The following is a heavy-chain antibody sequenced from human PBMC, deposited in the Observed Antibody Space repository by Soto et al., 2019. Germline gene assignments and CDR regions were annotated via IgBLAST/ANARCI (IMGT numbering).Heavy chain of an antibody. CDR2: IKYDGSEK. CDR3: ASSPHKDSRPDY. CDR1: GFTFSSYW. D-gene: IGHD3-22*01. J-gene: IGHJ4*02. Sequence: VGSLRLSCAASGFTFSSYWMSWVRQAPGRGLEWMANIKYDGSEKYYVDSVKGRLTISRDNAKNSLYLQMNSLRAEDTAVYYCASSPHKDSRPDYWGQGTLVTVSS. V-gene: IGHV3-7*03.